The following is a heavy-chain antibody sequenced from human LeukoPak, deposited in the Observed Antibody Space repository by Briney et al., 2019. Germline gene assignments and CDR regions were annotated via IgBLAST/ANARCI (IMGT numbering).Heavy chain of an antibody. V-gene: IGHV3-30*01. CDR3: ARLGGGGWYLDY. CDR2: ISNDGRKK. Sequence: PGRSLRLSCAASGFTFSTYAMHWVRQAPGKGLEGVAVISNDGRKKYYADSVKGRFTISRDNTKNTLYLQMNSLRAEDTAVYYCARLGGGGWYLDYWGQGTLVTVSS. J-gene: IGHJ4*02. D-gene: IGHD6-19*01. CDR1: GFTFSTYA.